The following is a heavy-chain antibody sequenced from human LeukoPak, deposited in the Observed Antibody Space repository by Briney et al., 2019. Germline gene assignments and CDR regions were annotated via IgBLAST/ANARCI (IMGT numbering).Heavy chain of an antibody. D-gene: IGHD3-22*01. Sequence: SETLSLTCTVSGGSISSYYWSWIRQPPGKGLEWIGYIYYSGSTNYNPSLKSRVTISVDTSKNQFSLKLSSVTAADTAVYYCARQSDYYDSSGYYYGMDVWGQGTTVTVSS. CDR1: GGSISSYY. CDR2: IYYSGST. V-gene: IGHV4-59*08. J-gene: IGHJ6*02. CDR3: ARQSDYYDSSGYYYGMDV.